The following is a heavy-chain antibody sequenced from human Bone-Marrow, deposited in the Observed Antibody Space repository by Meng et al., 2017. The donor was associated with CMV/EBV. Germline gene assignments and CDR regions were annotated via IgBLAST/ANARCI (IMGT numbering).Heavy chain of an antibody. V-gene: IGHV3-23*01. D-gene: IGHD3-22*01. J-gene: IGHJ4*02. CDR1: GFTFSSYA. CDR2: ISGSGGST. CDR3: AKFVLSSGYYSDY. Sequence: GESLKISCAASGFTFSSYAMSWVRQAPGKGLEWVSAISGSGGSTYYADSVKGRFTISRDNSKNTLYLQMNSLRAEDTAVYYCAKFVLSSGYYSDYWGQGTLVTVSS.